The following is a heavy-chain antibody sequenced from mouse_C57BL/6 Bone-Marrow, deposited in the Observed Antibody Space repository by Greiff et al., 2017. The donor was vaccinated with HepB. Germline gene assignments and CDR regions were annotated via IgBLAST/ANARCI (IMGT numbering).Heavy chain of an antibody. CDR1: GYTFTDYY. CDR2: INPNNGGT. D-gene: IGHD1-1*01. V-gene: IGHV1-26*01. J-gene: IGHJ2*01. CDR3: ARGIIYYYGSSLDY. Sequence: VQLKQSGPELVKPGASVKISCKASGYTFTDYYMNWVKQSHGKSLEWIGDINPNNGGTSYNQKFKGKATLTVDKSSSTAYMELRSLTSEDSAVYYCARGIIYYYGSSLDYWGQGTTLTVSS.